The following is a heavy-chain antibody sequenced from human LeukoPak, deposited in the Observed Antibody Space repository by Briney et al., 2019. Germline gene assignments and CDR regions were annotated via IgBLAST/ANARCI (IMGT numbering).Heavy chain of an antibody. J-gene: IGHJ4*02. CDR2: INPNSGGT. V-gene: IGHV1-2*02. CDR1: GCAFTGYY. D-gene: IGHD2-21*01. CDR3: ARSLLNCGGDCYAVDY. Sequence: AAVKGSSKASGCAFTGYYMHWVRRAPGQRREWMGWINPNSGGTNYAQKFQGRVTMTRDTSISTAYMELSRLRSDDTAVYYCARSLLNCGGDCYAVDYWGQGTLVTVSS.